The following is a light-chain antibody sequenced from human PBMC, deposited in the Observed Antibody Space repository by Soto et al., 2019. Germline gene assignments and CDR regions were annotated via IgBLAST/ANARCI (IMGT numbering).Light chain of an antibody. CDR2: DVT. V-gene: IGLV2-11*01. CDR1: SSDVGGYDY. CDR3: CSYAGSPYV. J-gene: IGLJ1*01. Sequence: QSALTQPRSVSGSPGQSVAISCTGTSSDVGGYDYVSWFQHHPGKAPTLMIYDVTKRPSGVPDRFSGSKSGNTASLTISGLQAEDEADYYCCSYAGSPYVFGTGTKLTVL.